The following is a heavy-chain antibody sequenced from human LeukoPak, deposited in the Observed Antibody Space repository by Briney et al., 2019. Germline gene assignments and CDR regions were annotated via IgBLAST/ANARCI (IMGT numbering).Heavy chain of an antibody. J-gene: IGHJ5*02. CDR2: INPNSGNT. CDR3: ARSLGTYWGKDFLNWFDP. CDR1: EYTFTNYD. D-gene: IGHD3-16*01. Sequence: ASVKVSCKASEYTFTNYDINWVRQATGQGLEWMGWINPNSGNTGYTQKFQGRVTMTRNTSFSTAYMELTSLKSEDTAVYYCARSLGTYWGKDFLNWFDPWGQGTLVTVSS. V-gene: IGHV1-8*01.